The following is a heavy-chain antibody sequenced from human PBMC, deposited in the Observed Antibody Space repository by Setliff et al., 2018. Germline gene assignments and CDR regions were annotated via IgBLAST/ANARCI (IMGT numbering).Heavy chain of an antibody. CDR3: AKPQVELRWGFES. CDR1: GFTVSTFS. Sequence: GGSLRLSCAASGFTVSTFSMHWVRQAPVKGLEWVATISDDGTNEFYADSVKGRFTIFRDGSKNTLFLHMTSLRAEDTAVYYCAKPQVELRWGFESWGQGTLVTVSS. V-gene: IGHV3-30*18. D-gene: IGHD1-7*01. J-gene: IGHJ4*02. CDR2: ISDDGTNE.